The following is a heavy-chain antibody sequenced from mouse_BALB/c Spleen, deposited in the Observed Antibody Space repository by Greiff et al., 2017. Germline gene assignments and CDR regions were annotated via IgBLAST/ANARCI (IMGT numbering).Heavy chain of an antibody. D-gene: IGHD1-2*01. V-gene: IGHV14-1*02. Sequence: EVQLQQSGAELVRPGALVKLSCKASGFNIKDYYMHWVKQRPEQGLEWIGWIDPENGNTIYDPKFQGKASITADTSSNTAYLQLSSLTSEDTAVDYCARSATQRGGFDYWGQGTLVTVSA. J-gene: IGHJ3*01. CDR3: ARSATQRGGFDY. CDR2: IDPENGNT. CDR1: GFNIKDYY.